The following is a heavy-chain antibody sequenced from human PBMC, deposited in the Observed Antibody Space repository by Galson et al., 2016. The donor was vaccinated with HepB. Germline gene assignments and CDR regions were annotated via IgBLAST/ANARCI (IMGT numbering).Heavy chain of an antibody. Sequence: QSGAEVKKPGESLRISCKGSGYSFTSYWITWVRQMPGKGPEWLGRIDPTDSYTNYSPSFQGHVTISVDRSISTAYLQWNGLKASDTAMYFWARLGSQTGLDYWGQGTLLTVSS. D-gene: IGHD1-1*01. CDR2: IDPTDSYT. CDR1: GYSFTSYW. V-gene: IGHV5-10-1*01. J-gene: IGHJ4*02. CDR3: ARLGSQTGLDY.